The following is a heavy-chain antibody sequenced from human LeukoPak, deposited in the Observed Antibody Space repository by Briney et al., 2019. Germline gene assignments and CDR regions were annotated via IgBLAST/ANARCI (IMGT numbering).Heavy chain of an antibody. CDR2: IYSTGSA. J-gene: IGHJ4*02. D-gene: IGHD6-13*01. CDR1: GGSISSYY. CDR3: ARQIASAGTAGFDF. V-gene: IGHV4-4*07. Sequence: SETLSLTCTVSGGSISSYYWSLIRQPAGKGLEWIGRIYSTGSANYNPSLKSRVTMSVDTSKNQFSLRLRSVTAADTAVYYCARQIASAGTAGFDFWGQGALVTVSS.